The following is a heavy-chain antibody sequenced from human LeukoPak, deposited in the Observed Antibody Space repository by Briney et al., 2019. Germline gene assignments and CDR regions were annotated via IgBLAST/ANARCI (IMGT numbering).Heavy chain of an antibody. V-gene: IGHV3-30*02. CDR1: GFTFSSYG. Sequence: GGSLRLSCAASGFTFSSYGMRWVRQAPGKGLEWVAFIRYDGSNKYYANSVKGRFTISRDNSKNTLYLQMNSLRAEDTAVYYCAKQYSGSPWYMDVWGKGTTVTVSS. CDR3: AKQYSGSPWYMDV. CDR2: IRYDGSNK. J-gene: IGHJ6*03. D-gene: IGHD1-26*01.